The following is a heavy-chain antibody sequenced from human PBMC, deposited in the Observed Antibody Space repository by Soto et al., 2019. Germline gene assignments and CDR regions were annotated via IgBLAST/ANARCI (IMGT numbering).Heavy chain of an antibody. D-gene: IGHD3-3*01. V-gene: IGHV4-61*01. CDR3: AMDLRVSEMFGVVIYHACDA. J-gene: IGHJ6*02. CDR2: IHYSGST. Sequence: SETLTLTCTVSVGSVSSGTYYWIWIRQPPGRGLEWIGYIHYSGSTTYNPSLKSRVTISVDTSKNQFSLKLNSVTAADTAVYYSAMDLRVSEMFGVVIYHACDAWGQGNAVS. CDR1: VGSVSSGTYY.